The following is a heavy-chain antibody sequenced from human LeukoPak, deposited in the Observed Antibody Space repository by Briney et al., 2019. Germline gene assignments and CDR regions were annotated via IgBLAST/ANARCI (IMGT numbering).Heavy chain of an antibody. D-gene: IGHD6-19*01. CDR1: GYTFTSYA. Sequence: ASVKVSCKASGYTFTSYAMHWVRQAPGQRLEWMGWINAGNGNTKYSQGFQGRVTITRDTSASTAYMELSSLRSEDMAVYYCARAVAGKNGAFDIWGQGTMVTVSS. CDR3: ARAVAGKNGAFDI. CDR2: INAGNGNT. J-gene: IGHJ3*02. V-gene: IGHV1-3*03.